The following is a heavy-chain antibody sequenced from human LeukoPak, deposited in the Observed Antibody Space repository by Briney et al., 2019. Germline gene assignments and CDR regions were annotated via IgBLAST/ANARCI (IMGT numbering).Heavy chain of an antibody. CDR1: GFTFSRHG. J-gene: IGHJ4*02. CDR3: AKGFGLDVFDY. V-gene: IGHV3-30*02. D-gene: IGHD3/OR15-3a*01. CDR2: IRYDGSEK. Sequence: GGSLRLSCAASGFTFSRHGMHWVRQAPGKGLEWVAFIRYDGSEKYYADSVKGRFTISRDNSENTLYLQMNSLRPEDTAVYYCAKGFGLDVFDYWGQGTLVTVSS.